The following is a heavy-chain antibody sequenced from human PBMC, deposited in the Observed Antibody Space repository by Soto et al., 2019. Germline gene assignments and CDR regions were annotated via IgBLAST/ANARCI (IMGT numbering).Heavy chain of an antibody. CDR1: GGSISSGGYY. V-gene: IGHV4-31*03. CDR2: IYYSGST. J-gene: IGHJ4*02. CDR3: ARGGELLLSFDY. D-gene: IGHD3-16*02. Sequence: SETLSLTCTVSGGSISSGGYYWSWIRQHPGKGLEWIGYIYYSGSTYYNPSLKSRVTISVDTSKNQFSLKLSSVTAADTAVYYCARGGELLLSFDYWGQGTLVTVSS.